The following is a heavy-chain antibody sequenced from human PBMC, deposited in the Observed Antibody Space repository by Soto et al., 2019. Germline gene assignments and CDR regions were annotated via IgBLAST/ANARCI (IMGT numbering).Heavy chain of an antibody. CDR2: ISSSSSYI. CDR1: GFSCSSYS. V-gene: IGHV3-21*01. Sequence: GGSLRLSCAASGFSCSSYSMNWVRQAPGKGLEWVSSISSSSSYIYYADSVKGRFTISRDNAKNSLYLQMNSLRAEDTAVYYCASVPLSRGFWPFDYWGQGTLVTVSS. CDR3: ASVPLSRGFWPFDY. J-gene: IGHJ4*02. D-gene: IGHD3-16*02.